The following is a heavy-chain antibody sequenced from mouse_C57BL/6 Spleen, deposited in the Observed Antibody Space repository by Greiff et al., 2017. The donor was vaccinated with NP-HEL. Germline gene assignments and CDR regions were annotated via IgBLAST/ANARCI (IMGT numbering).Heavy chain of an antibody. Sequence: QVQLQQSGAELMKPGASVKLSCKATGYTFTGYWIEWVKQRPGHGLEWIGEILPGSGSTNYNEKFKGKATFTADTSSNTAYMQLSILTTEDSAIYYFARKGDWAQFAYWGQGTLVTVSA. V-gene: IGHV1-9*01. D-gene: IGHD4-1*01. CDR2: ILPGSGST. J-gene: IGHJ3*01. CDR3: ARKGDWAQFAY. CDR1: GYTFTGYW.